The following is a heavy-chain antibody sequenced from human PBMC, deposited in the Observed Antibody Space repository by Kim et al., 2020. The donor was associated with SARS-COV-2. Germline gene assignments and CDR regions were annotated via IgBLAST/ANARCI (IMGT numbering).Heavy chain of an antibody. CDR3: ARGRMIPMIVVVQSRAPRFDP. CDR2: INHSGST. V-gene: IGHV4-34*01. J-gene: IGHJ5*02. Sequence: SETLSLTCAVYGGSFSGYYWSWIRQPPGKGLEWIGEINHSGSTNYNPSLKSRVTISVDTSKNQFSLKLSSVTAADTAVYYCARGRMIPMIVVVQSRAPRFDPWGQGTLVTVSS. D-gene: IGHD3-22*01. CDR1: GGSFSGYY.